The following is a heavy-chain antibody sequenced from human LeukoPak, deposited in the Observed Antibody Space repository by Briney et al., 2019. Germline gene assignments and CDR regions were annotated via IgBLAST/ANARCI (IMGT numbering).Heavy chain of an antibody. V-gene: IGHV4-59*11. D-gene: IGHD5-18*01. CDR2: ISYSGST. J-gene: IGHJ4*02. CDR1: GGSISSHY. Sequence: PSETLSLTCTVSGGSISSHYWSWIRQPPGKGLEWIGYISYSGSTNYNSSLKRRVTISIDTSKNQFSLKLSSVTAADTAVYYCARRDTSTGIDFWGRGILVTVSS. CDR3: ARRDTSTGIDF.